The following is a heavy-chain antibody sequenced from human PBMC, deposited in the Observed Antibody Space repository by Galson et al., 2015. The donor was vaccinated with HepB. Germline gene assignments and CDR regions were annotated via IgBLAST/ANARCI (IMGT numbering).Heavy chain of an antibody. D-gene: IGHD4-17*01. J-gene: IGHJ6*02. CDR1: GFTVSSNY. Sequence: SLRLSCAASGFTVSSNYMSWVRQPPGKGLEWVSVIHSGGSTYYADSVKGRFTISRDNSKNTLYLQMNSLRAEDTAVYYCARDQGDDYVNYYYYYGMDVWGQGTTVTVSS. CDR2: IHSGGST. V-gene: IGHV3-53*05. CDR3: ARDQGDDYVNYYYYYGMDV.